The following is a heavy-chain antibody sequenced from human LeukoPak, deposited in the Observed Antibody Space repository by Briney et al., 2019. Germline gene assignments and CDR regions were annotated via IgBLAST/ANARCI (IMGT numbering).Heavy chain of an antibody. V-gene: IGHV3-9*01. CDR1: GFTFDDYA. Sequence: GRSLRLSCAASGFTFDDYAMHWVRQAPGKGLEWVSGISWNSGSIRYADSVRGRFTISRDNAKNSLYLQMSSLRGEDTAFYYCATSVVVTAPGFDYWGQGTLVTVSS. CDR3: ATSVVVTAPGFDY. CDR2: ISWNSGSI. J-gene: IGHJ4*02. D-gene: IGHD2-21*02.